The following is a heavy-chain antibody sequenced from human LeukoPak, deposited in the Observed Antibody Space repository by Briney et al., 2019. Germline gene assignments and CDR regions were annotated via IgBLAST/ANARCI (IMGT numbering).Heavy chain of an antibody. CDR2: ISSSSSTI. Sequence: GGSLRLSCAASGFTFSSYSMNWVRQAPGKGLEWVSYISSSSSTIYYADSVKGLFTISRDNAKNSLYLQMNSLRAEDTAVYYCARGKAFDMDVWGKGTTVTVSS. D-gene: IGHD3-10*01. CDR3: ARGKAFDMDV. J-gene: IGHJ6*03. CDR1: GFTFSSYS. V-gene: IGHV3-48*01.